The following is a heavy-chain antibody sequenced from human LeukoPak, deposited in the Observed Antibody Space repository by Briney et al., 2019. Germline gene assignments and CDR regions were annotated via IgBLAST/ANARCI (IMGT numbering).Heavy chain of an antibody. CDR3: AKDRLYYDFWSGRDY. CDR1: GFTFSSYG. CDR2: IWYDGSNK. J-gene: IGHJ4*02. Sequence: GGSLRLSCAASGFTFSSYGMHWVRQAPGKGLEWVAVIWYDGSNKYYADSVKGRFTISRDNSKNTLYLQMNSLRAEDTAVYYCAKDRLYYDFWSGRDYWGQGTLVTVSS. V-gene: IGHV3-33*06. D-gene: IGHD3-3*01.